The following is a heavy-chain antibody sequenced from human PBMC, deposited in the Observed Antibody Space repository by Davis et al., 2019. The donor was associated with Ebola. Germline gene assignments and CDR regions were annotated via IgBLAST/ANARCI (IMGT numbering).Heavy chain of an antibody. CDR3: ARDTSCTTTSCYVHYSGMDV. J-gene: IGHJ6*04. V-gene: IGHV3-11*06. D-gene: IGHD2-2*01. Sequence: SVKGRFTVSRDNAKNSLYLHMNSLRGDDTAVYYCARDTSCTTTSCYVHYSGMDVWGKGTTVTVSS.